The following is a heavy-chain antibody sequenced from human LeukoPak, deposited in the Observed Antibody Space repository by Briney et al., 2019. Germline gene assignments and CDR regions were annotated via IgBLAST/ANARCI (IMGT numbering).Heavy chain of an antibody. CDR1: GYTFTSYG. V-gene: IGHV1-18*01. Sequence: ASVKVSCKAYGYTFTSYGISWVRQAPGQGLGWMGWISAYNGNTNYAQKLQGRVTMTTDTSTSAAYMELRSLRSDDTAVYYCARVGVLDIRCSSTSCPNWFDPWGQGTLVTVSS. CDR2: ISAYNGNT. J-gene: IGHJ5*02. D-gene: IGHD2-2*01. CDR3: ARVGVLDIRCSSTSCPNWFDP.